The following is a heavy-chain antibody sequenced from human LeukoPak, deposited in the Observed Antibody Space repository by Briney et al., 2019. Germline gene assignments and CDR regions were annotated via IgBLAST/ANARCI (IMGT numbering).Heavy chain of an antibody. D-gene: IGHD1-26*01. CDR1: GXTFSSYS. Sequence: GGSLRLSCAASGXTFSSYSMNWVRQAPGKGLEWVSSISSSGSYIYYADSVKGRFTISRDNAKNSLYLQMNSLRAEDTAVYYCARSPLSGSPYWGQGTLVTVSS. CDR2: ISSSGSYI. J-gene: IGHJ4*02. CDR3: ARSPLSGSPY. V-gene: IGHV3-21*01.